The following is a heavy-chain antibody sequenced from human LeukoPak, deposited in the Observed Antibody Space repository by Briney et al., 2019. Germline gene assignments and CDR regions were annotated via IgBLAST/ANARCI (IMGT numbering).Heavy chain of an antibody. V-gene: IGHV4-4*07. CDR2: VYTSGTT. CDR1: GGSISRYY. CDR3: ARGGAYCGGDCYLDY. Sequence: SETLSLTCTVSGGSISRYYWNWIRQPAGKGLEWIGRVYTSGTTNYNPSLKSRVTMSVDTSKNQFSLKLSSVTAADTAVYYCARGGAYCGGDCYLDYWGQGTLVTVSS. J-gene: IGHJ4*02. D-gene: IGHD2-21*02.